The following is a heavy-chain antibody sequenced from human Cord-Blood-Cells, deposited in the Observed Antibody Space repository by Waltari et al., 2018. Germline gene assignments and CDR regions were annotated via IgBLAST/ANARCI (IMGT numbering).Heavy chain of an antibody. D-gene: IGHD2-2*01. CDR3: ARDRARVVPAARRGIGNWFDP. J-gene: IGHJ5*02. CDR1: GGSFSGYY. CDR2: INHSGST. V-gene: IGHV4-34*01. Sequence: QVQLQQWGAGLLKPSETLSLTCAVYGGSFSGYYWSWIRQPPGEGPEGLGEINHSGSTNYNPSRKSRVTISVDTSKNQFSLKLSSVTAADTAVYYCARDRARVVPAARRGIGNWFDPWGQGTLVTVSS.